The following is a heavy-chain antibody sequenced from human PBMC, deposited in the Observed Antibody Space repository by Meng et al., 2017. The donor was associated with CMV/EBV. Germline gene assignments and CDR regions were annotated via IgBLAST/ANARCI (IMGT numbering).Heavy chain of an antibody. CDR1: GYTVTSYG. CDR3: ARGRSGSYYSFDY. V-gene: IGHV1-18*01. Sequence: KASGYTVTSYGISGGRQAAGQWLEWMGWISAYNGNTNYAQKLQGRVTMTTDTSTSTAYMELRSLRSDDTAVYYCARGRSGSYYSFDYWGQGTLVTVSS. D-gene: IGHD1-26*01. J-gene: IGHJ4*02. CDR2: ISAYNGNT.